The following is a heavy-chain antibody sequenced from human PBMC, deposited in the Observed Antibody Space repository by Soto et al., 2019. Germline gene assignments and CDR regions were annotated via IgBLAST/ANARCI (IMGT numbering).Heavy chain of an antibody. D-gene: IGHD3-9*01. CDR1: GGTFSSYT. CDR2: IIPILGIA. CDR3: AFHYDILTGYYIAAFDI. Sequence: GASVKVSCKASGGTFSSYTISWVRQAPGQGLEWMGRIIPILGIANYAQKFQGRVTITADKSTSTAYMELSSLRSEDTAVYYCAFHYDILTGYYIAAFDIWGQGTMVTVSS. V-gene: IGHV1-69*02. J-gene: IGHJ3*02.